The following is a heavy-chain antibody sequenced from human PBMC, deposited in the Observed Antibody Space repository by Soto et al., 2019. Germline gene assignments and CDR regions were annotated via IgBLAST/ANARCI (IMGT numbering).Heavy chain of an antibody. CDR1: GGSISSSSYY. CDR3: ASIYDSSGYYYGNNWFDP. Sequence: LSLTCTVPGGSISSSSYYWGWIRQPPGMGMEKIGSIYYSGSTYYNPSLKSRVTISVDTSKNQFSLKLSSVTAADTAVYYCASIYDSSGYYYGNNWFDPWGQGTLLTVSS. CDR2: IYYSGST. D-gene: IGHD3-22*01. V-gene: IGHV4-39*01. J-gene: IGHJ5*02.